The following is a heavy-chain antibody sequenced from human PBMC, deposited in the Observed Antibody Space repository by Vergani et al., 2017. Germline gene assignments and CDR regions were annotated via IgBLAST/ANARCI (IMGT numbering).Heavy chain of an antibody. CDR2: IYTSGST. V-gene: IGHV4-61*02. Sequence: QVQLQESGPGLVKPSQTLSLTCTVSGGSISSGSYYWSWIRQPAGKGLEWIGRIYTSGSTNYNPSLKSRVTISVDTSKNQFSLKLSSVTAADTAVYYCARGGVEWEPPTDYWGQGTLVTVSS. J-gene: IGHJ4*02. CDR3: ARGGVEWEPPTDY. CDR1: GGSISSGSYY. D-gene: IGHD1-26*01.